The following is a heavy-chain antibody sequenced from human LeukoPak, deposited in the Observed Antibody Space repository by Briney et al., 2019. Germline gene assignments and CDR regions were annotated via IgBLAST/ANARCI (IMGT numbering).Heavy chain of an antibody. V-gene: IGHV3-30*18. J-gene: IGHJ4*02. CDR3: AKAHYDIWAIDY. CDR1: GFTFSSYG. Sequence: GGSLRLSCAASGFTFSSYGMHWVRQAPGKGLEWVAVISYDGSDKYYADSVKGRFTISRDDSKNTLYLQMNSLRAEDTAVYYCAKAHYDIWAIDYWGQGTLVTVSS. D-gene: IGHD3-9*01. CDR2: ISYDGSDK.